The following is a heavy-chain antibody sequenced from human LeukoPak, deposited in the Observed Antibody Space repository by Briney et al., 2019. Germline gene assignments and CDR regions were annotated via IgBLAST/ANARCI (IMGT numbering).Heavy chain of an antibody. CDR1: GFTFTSSA. J-gene: IGHJ3*02. V-gene: IGHV1-18*01. D-gene: IGHD5-12*01. CDR2: ISAYNGNT. CDR3: ARDRGYSGYDQRRDAFDI. Sequence: GASVKVSCKASGFTFTSSAMQWVRQAPGQGLEWMGWISAYNGNTNYAQKLQGRVTMTTDTSTSTAYMELRSLRSDDTAVYYCARDRGYSGYDQRRDAFDIWGQGTMVTVSS.